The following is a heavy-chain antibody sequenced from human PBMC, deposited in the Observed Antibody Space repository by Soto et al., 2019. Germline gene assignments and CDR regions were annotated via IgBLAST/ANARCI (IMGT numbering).Heavy chain of an antibody. Sequence: SQTLSLTCAISGDSVSSSSVTWNWIRQSPSRGLEWLGRTYYRSKWYNDYAESVKSRITINPDTSKNQFSLHLNSVTPEDTAVYYCVRLIGNRWLDFWSQGTLVTVSS. V-gene: IGHV6-1*01. CDR2: TYYRSKWYN. CDR3: VRLIGNRWLDF. D-gene: IGHD2-8*01. J-gene: IGHJ5*01. CDR1: GDSVSSSSVT.